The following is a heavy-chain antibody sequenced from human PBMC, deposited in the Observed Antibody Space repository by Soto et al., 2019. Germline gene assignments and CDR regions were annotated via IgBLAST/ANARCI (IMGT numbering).Heavy chain of an antibody. D-gene: IGHD4-17*01. CDR2: IYHSGST. CDR3: ARFYGDYTNWCEP. CDR1: GGSISSGGYS. J-gene: IGHJ5*02. Sequence: QLQLQESGSGLVKPSQTLSLTCAVSGGSISSGGYSWSWIRQPPGKGLEWIGYIYHSGSTYYNPYLRSRATMSVDRAKNHFPLQMSSVTAAATAGYYCARFYGDYTNWCEPWGQGTLVTVSS. V-gene: IGHV4-30-2*01.